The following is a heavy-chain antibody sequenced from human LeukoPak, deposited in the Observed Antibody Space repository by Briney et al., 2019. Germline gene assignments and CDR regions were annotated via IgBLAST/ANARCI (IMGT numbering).Heavy chain of an antibody. CDR3: AKRGVVIRVILVGFHKEAYYFES. D-gene: IGHD3/OR15-3a*01. CDR1: GITLSNYG. Sequence: GGSLRLSCAVSGITLSNYGMSWVRQAPGKGLEWVAGISDSGGSTNYADSVKGRFTISRDNPKNTLYLQMNSLRAENTAVYFCAKRGVVIRVILVGFHKEAYYFESWGQGAPVTVSS. CDR2: ISDSGGST. V-gene: IGHV3-23*01. J-gene: IGHJ4*02.